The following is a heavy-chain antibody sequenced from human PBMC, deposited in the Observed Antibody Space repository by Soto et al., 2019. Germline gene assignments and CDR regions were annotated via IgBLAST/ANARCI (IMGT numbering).Heavy chain of an antibody. D-gene: IGHD3-16*01. J-gene: IGHJ4*02. CDR1: GFGFRSYA. Sequence: QVQLVESGGGVVQPGRSLRLSCAASGFGFRSYAMHWVRQAPGKGLEWVAVMSYDGSDKDYADSVKGRFTISRDNSKNTLYLQMSSLRAEDTAVYYCARARLDTPGLEYWGQGTLVTVSS. CDR2: MSYDGSDK. V-gene: IGHV3-30-3*01. CDR3: ARARLDTPGLEY.